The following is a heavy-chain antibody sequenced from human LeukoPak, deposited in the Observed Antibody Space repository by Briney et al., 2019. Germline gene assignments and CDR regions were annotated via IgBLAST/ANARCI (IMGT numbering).Heavy chain of an antibody. V-gene: IGHV3-11*01. CDR1: GFSFSDYY. CDR3: AKTQDSWIGELINYYYYMDV. J-gene: IGHJ6*03. D-gene: IGHD3-10*01. Sequence: PGGSLRLSCAASGFSFSDYYMTWIRQAPGRELEWVSYINSRGTNIYYADSVKGRFTVSRDNARNSLYLQMSSLRAEDTAVYYCAKTQDSWIGELINYYYYMDVWGKGTTVTVSS. CDR2: INSRGTNI.